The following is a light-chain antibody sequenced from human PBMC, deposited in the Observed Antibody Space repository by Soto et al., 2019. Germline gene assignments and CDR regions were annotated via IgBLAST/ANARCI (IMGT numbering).Light chain of an antibody. CDR2: QVS. V-gene: IGKV2-30*01. J-gene: IGKJ1*01. Sequence: DVVVTQSPLSLAVTLGQPASISCTSSQTLVAANGNTYLSWFHQRPGHSPRRLIFQVSNRDSGVPDRFSGSGSGTDFTLQISRVEAGDVGLYYCMQGTHWWTFGQGNKVELK. CDR1: QTLVAANGNTY. CDR3: MQGTHWWT.